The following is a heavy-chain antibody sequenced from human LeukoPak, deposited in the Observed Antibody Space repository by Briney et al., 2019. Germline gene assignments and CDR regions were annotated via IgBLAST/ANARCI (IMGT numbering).Heavy chain of an antibody. D-gene: IGHD3-22*01. CDR3: ARLGYYDSSGYYGDDY. CDR2: ISAYNGNT. Sequence: GASVKVSCKASGYTFTSYDINWVRQATGQGLEWMGWISAYNGNTNYAQKLQGRVTMTTDTSTSTAYMELRSLRSDDTAVYYCARLGYYDSSGYYGDDYWGQGTLVTVSS. CDR1: GYTFTSYD. J-gene: IGHJ4*02. V-gene: IGHV1-18*01.